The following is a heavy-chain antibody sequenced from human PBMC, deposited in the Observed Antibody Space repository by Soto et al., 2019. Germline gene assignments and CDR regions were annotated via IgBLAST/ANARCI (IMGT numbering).Heavy chain of an antibody. CDR1: GGSISNYY. J-gene: IGHJ6*02. D-gene: IGHD3-22*01. CDR2: IYYSGST. CDR3: ASSPSRSGYYSWYYGMDV. V-gene: IGHV4-59*01. Sequence: PSETLSLTCIVSGGSISNYYWSWIRQSPGKGLEWIGYIYYSGSTNYNPSLKSRVTISVDTSKNQFSLKLSSVTAADTAVYYCASSPSRSGYYSWYYGMDVWGQGTTVTVSS.